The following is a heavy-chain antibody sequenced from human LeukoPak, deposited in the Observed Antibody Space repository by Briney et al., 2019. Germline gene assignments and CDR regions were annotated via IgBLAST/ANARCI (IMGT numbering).Heavy chain of an antibody. CDR1: GFTFSSYA. Sequence: GSLRLSCAASGFTFSSYAMNWVRQAPGKGLEWVSGTSGSGSSTYYADSVKGRFTISRDNSKNTLSLQMNSLRAEGTAVYYCARGLSGTYFALDYWGQGTRVTVSS. V-gene: IGHV3-23*01. CDR2: TSGSGSST. CDR3: ARGLSGTYFALDY. D-gene: IGHD3-10*01. J-gene: IGHJ4*02.